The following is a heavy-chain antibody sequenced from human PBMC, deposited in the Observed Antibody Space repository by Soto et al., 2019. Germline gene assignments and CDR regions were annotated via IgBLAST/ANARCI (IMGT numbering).Heavy chain of an antibody. V-gene: IGHV5-10-1*01. Sequence: GESLKISCKGFGYSFTNYWISWVRQMPGKGLEWMGRIDPSDSQTNYNPSFQGLFTMSADKSISTVYLQWSSLKASDTAMYYCARPQGYCSSTSCPPFXYWGQGTLVTVSS. CDR1: GYSFTNYW. J-gene: IGHJ4*02. CDR3: ARPQGYCSSTSCPPFXY. CDR2: IDPSDSQT. D-gene: IGHD2-2*01.